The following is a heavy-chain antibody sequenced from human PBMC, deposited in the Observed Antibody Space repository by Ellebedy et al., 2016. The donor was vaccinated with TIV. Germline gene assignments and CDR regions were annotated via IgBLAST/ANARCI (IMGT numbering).Heavy chain of an antibody. Sequence: AASVKVSCKASGYTFTGYYMHWVRQAPGQGLEWMGWINPNSGDTRYAQKFQGRVTMNGDTSITQAYMDLRRLRSDDTAVYYCARANRPITMARGLITPPDHWGQGTLVTVSS. CDR2: INPNSGDT. CDR1: GYTFTGYY. CDR3: ARANRPITMARGLITPPDH. V-gene: IGHV1-2*02. J-gene: IGHJ4*02. D-gene: IGHD3-10*01.